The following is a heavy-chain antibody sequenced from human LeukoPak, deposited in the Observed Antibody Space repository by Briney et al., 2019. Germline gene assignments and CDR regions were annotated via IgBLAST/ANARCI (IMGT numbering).Heavy chain of an antibody. D-gene: IGHD1-26*01. CDR2: ISSSGSTI. CDR1: GFTFSSYE. J-gene: IGHJ4*02. CDR3: ASDIGLLDY. Sequence: PGGSLRLSCAASGFTFSSYEMNWVRQAPGKGLEWVSYISSSGSTIYYADSVKGRFTISRDSAKNSLYLQMNSLRAEDTAVYYCASDIGLLDYWGQGTLVTVSS. V-gene: IGHV3-48*03.